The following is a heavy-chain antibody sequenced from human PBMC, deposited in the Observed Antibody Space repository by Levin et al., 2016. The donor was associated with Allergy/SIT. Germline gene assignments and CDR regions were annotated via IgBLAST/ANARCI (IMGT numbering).Heavy chain of an antibody. Sequence: LSLTCAASGFTVSSNYMSWVRQAPGKGLEWVSVIYSGGSTYYADSVKGRFTISRHNSKNTLYLQMNSLRAEDTAVYYCARDRYGSGSPYDAFDIWGQGTMVTVSS. CDR1: GFTVSSNY. J-gene: IGHJ3*02. CDR2: IYSGGST. D-gene: IGHD3-10*01. V-gene: IGHV3-53*04. CDR3: ARDRYGSGSPYDAFDI.